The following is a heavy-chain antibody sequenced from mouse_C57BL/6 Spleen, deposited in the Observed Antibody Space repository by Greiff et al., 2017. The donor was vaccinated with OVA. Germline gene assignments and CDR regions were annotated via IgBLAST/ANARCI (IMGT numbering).Heavy chain of an antibody. J-gene: IGHJ4*01. D-gene: IGHD2-4*01. CDR3: ARDADNDYGGDYAMDY. V-gene: IGHV7-1*01. Sequence: EVKLMESGGGLVQSGRSLRLSCATSGFTFSDFYMEWVRQAPGKGLEWIAASRNKANDYTTEYSASVKGRFIVSRDTSQSILYLQMNALRAEDTAIYYCARDADNDYGGDYAMDYWGQGTSVTVSS. CDR1: GFTFSDFY. CDR2: SRNKANDYTT.